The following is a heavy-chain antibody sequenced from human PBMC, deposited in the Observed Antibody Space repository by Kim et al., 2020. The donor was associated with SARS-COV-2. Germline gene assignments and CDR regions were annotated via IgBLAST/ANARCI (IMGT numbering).Heavy chain of an antibody. V-gene: IGHV1-2*06. CDR3: RREGATTYSYSYGMDV. J-gene: IGHJ6*02. Sequence: ASVKVSCKASGYTFTGYYMHWVRQAPGQGLGGKGRINLTMGGPNYEQRFQGRVTITGATSTSTAKLGLSRRRPTATAVYSCRREGATTYSYSYGMDVGGQ. CDR1: GYTFTGYY. D-gene: IGHD5-12*01. CDR2: INLTMGGP.